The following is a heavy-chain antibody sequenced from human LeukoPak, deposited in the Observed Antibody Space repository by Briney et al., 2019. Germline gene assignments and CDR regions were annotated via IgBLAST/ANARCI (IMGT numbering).Heavy chain of an antibody. CDR3: ARHDILTGYFDY. Sequence: SETLSLTCTVSGGSISSYCWSWIRQPPGKGLEWIGYIYTSGSTNYNPSLKSRVTISVDTSKNQFSLKLSSVTAADTAVYYCARHDILTGYFDYWGQGTLVTVSS. CDR1: GGSISSYC. V-gene: IGHV4-4*09. CDR2: IYTSGST. J-gene: IGHJ4*02. D-gene: IGHD3-9*01.